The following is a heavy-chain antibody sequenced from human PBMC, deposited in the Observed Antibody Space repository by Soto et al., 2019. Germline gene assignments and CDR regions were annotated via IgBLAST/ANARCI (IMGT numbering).Heavy chain of an antibody. CDR2: INAGNGNT. CDR1: GYTFTSYA. J-gene: IGHJ6*03. Sequence: GASVKVSCKASGYTFTSYAMHWVRQAPGQRLEWMGWINAGNGNTKYSQKFQGRVTITRDTSASTAYMELSSLRSEDTAVYYCARDRWGSSWHTQGYYYYYYMDVWGKGTTVTVSS. D-gene: IGHD6-13*01. V-gene: IGHV1-3*01. CDR3: ARDRWGSSWHTQGYYYYYYMDV.